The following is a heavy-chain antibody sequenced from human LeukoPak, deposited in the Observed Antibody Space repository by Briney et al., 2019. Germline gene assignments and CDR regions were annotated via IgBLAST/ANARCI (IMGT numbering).Heavy chain of an antibody. CDR1: GGSFSGYY. Sequence: SETLSLTCAVYGGSFSGYYWSWIRQPPGKGLEWIGEINHSGSTNYNPSLKSRVTISVDTSKNQFSLKLGSVTAADTAVYYCARGRFDPWGQGTLVTVSS. CDR2: INHSGST. V-gene: IGHV4-34*01. CDR3: ARGRFDP. J-gene: IGHJ5*02.